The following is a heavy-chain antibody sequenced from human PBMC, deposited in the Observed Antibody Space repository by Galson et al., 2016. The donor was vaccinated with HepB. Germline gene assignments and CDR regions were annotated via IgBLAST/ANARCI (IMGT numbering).Heavy chain of an antibody. CDR2: ISSSSNYI. CDR3: ARAFSRESGFDY. J-gene: IGHJ4*02. V-gene: IGHV3-21*01. Sequence: SLRLSCAASGFTFSSYSMNWVRQAPGKGLEWVSSISSSSNYIYYADSVKGRFTISRDNAKNSLYLQMNSLRAEDTAVYYCARAFSRESGFDYWGQGTLVTVSS. CDR1: GFTFSSYS. D-gene: IGHD3-10*01.